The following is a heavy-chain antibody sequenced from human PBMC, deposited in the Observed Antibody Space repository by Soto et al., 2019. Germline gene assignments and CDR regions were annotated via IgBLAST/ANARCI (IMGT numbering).Heavy chain of an antibody. Sequence: QVQLVQSGAEVKKPGSSVKVSCKASGGTFRSSAISWVRQAPGQGLEWMGGVIPALGSPNYEQRFQGRVTISAEGSTSTAYMELSSLRSEDTAVYYCARDRIVRGGSSSFVGFGYWGQGTLVTVSS. CDR2: VIPALGSP. D-gene: IGHD6-6*01. V-gene: IGHV1-69*01. CDR3: ARDRIVRGGSSSFVGFGY. CDR1: GGTFRSSA. J-gene: IGHJ4*02.